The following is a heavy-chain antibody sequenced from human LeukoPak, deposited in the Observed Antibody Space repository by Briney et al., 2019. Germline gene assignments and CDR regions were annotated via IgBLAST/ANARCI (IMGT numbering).Heavy chain of an antibody. J-gene: IGHJ4*02. CDR3: ARPSAATVFIDY. Sequence: KPSETLSLTCTVSGASISSYYWSWIRQPPGKGLEWLGYISYSGSTNYNPPLKSRVTISADTSKNQVSLTLSSVTAADTAVYYCARPSAATVFIDYWGQGTLVTVSS. CDR1: GASISSYY. D-gene: IGHD2-15*01. CDR2: ISYSGST. V-gene: IGHV4-59*08.